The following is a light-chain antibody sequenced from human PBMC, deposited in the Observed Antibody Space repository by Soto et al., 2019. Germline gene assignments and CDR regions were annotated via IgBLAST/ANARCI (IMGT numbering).Light chain of an antibody. CDR1: RDDVGGYNY. Sequence: QSVLTHPPSACWSPGQSVTISCTGTRDDVGGYNYVSWFQHHPGKAPKLMIYEVYKRPSGVPARFSGSKSGNTASLTVSGLQAGDEATYYCSSYVTSNVVVFGGGTKVTVL. V-gene: IGLV2-8*01. CDR3: SSYVTSNVVV. CDR2: EVY. J-gene: IGLJ2*01.